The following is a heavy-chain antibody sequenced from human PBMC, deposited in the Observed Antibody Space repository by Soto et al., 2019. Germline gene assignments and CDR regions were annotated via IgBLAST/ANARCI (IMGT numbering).Heavy chain of an antibody. D-gene: IGHD3-3*01. J-gene: IGHJ6*02. CDR3: ARAEATYDFWSGYPQLGGMDV. CDR1: GGSISSGGDS. CDR2: IYHSGST. Sequence: PXEILSLTFAVSGGSISSGGDSWSGIRQPPGKGLEWIGYIYHSGSTYYNPSLKSRVTISVDRSKNQFSLKLSSVTAADTAVYYCARAEATYDFWSGYPQLGGMDVWGQGTTVTVSS. V-gene: IGHV4-30-2*01.